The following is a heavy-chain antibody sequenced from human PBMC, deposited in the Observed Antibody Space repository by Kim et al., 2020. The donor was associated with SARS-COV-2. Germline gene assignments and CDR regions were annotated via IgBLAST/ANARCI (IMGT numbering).Heavy chain of an antibody. CDR1: RFTFNNYW. D-gene: IGHD3-10*01. Sequence: GGSLRLSCAVSRFTFNNYWINWVRHAPGKGLVWVSRISSDGSITNYADSVKGRFTMSRDNAENTLYLQMNSLRAEDTAVYYCARGFFRYGFDFWGQGTTVTVSS. CDR3: ARGFFRYGFDF. CDR2: ISSDGSIT. J-gene: IGHJ6*02. V-gene: IGHV3-74*01.